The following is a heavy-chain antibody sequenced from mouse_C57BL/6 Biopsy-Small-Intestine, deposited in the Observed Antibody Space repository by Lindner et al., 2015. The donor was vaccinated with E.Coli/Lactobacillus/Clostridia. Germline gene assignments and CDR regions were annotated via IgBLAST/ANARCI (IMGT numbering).Heavy chain of an antibody. CDR3: ARPNYGSSPYYFDY. J-gene: IGHJ2*01. D-gene: IGHD1-1*01. CDR1: GYTFTNYW. V-gene: IGHV1-63*01. Sequence: VQLQESGAELVRPGTSVKMSCKASGYTFTNYWIGWAKQRPGHGLEWIGDIYPGGGYTNYNEKFKGKATLTADKSSSTAYMQFSSLTSEDSAIYYCARPNYGSSPYYFDYWGQGTTLTVSS. CDR2: IYPGGGYT.